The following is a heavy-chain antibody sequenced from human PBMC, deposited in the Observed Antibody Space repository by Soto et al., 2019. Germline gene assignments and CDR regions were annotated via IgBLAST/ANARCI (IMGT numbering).Heavy chain of an antibody. Sequence: ASVKVSCKASGHSFSSYAIHWVRQAPGQRLEWMGWINTGNGISKYSQKFQDRVTITWDTSASTAYMELSRLRSEDTAVYYCAEDSSGYDYWGQGTRVTVSS. J-gene: IGHJ4*02. CDR2: INTGNGIS. D-gene: IGHD3-22*01. CDR1: GHSFSSYA. CDR3: AEDSSGYDY. V-gene: IGHV1-3*04.